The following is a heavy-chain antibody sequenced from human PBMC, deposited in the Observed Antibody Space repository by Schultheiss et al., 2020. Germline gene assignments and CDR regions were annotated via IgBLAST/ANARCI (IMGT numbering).Heavy chain of an antibody. CDR2: IYSGNT. Sequence: SATLSLTCTVSGGSISDYYWTWIRQPPGKGLEWIGYIYSGNTNYNPSLKSRVTISVDTSKNQFSLKLNSVTPEDTAVYYCARGTSTPYYFDYWGQGTLVTVSS. D-gene: IGHD2-2*01. CDR3: ARGTSTPYYFDY. V-gene: IGHV4-59*12. J-gene: IGHJ4*02. CDR1: GGSISDYY.